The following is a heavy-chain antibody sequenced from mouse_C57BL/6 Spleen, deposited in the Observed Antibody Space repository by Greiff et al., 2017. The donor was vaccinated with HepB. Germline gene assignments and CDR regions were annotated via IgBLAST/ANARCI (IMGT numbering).Heavy chain of an antibody. V-gene: IGHV5-6*01. D-gene: IGHD1-1*02. CDR1: GFTFSSYG. CDR2: ISSGGSYT. Sequence: EVKLVESGGDLVKPGGSLKLSCAASGFTFSSYGMSWVRQTPDKRLEWVATISSGGSYTYYPDSVKGRFTISRDNAKNTLYLQMSSLKSEDTAMYYCATYGGTTVPPDYWGQGTTLTVSS. CDR3: ATYGGTTVPPDY. J-gene: IGHJ2*01.